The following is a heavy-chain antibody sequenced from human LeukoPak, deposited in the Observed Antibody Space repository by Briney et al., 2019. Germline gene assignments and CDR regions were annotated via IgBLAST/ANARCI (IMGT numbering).Heavy chain of an antibody. J-gene: IGHJ4*02. CDR1: GYSFTSYW. V-gene: IGHV5-51*01. CDR3: ARPGDCSGGSCYGTSFVDY. D-gene: IGHD2-15*01. CDR2: IYPGDSDT. Sequence: PGETLKITCKGSGYSFTSYWIGGVRQVPGKGLEWMGIIYPGDSDTRYSPSFQVQVTISADTSITTAYLQWSSLKASDTAMYYCARPGDCSGGSCYGTSFVDYWGQGTLVTVSS.